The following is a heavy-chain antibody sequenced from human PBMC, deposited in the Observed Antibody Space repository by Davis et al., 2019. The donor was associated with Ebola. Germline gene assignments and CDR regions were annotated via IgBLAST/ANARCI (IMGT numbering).Heavy chain of an antibody. CDR1: GFTFSSYS. V-gene: IGHV3-23*01. CDR2: ISGSGGST. D-gene: IGHD6-19*01. Sequence: GGSLRLSCAASGFTFSSYSMNWVRQAPGKGLEWVSAISGSGGSTYYADSVKGRFTISRENAKNSLYLQMNSLRAGDTAVYYCARADSSGWTIYYYYGMDVWGQGTTVTVSS. J-gene: IGHJ6*02. CDR3: ARADSSGWTIYYYYGMDV.